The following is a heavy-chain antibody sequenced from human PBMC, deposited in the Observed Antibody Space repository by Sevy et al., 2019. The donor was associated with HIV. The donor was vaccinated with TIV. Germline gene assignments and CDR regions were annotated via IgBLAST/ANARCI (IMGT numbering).Heavy chain of an antibody. V-gene: IGHV4-61*03. J-gene: IGHJ5*02. CDR2: ISYGGTT. Sequence: SETLSLTCTVSGGSVSSDFSYWNWVRQPPGKGLEYIGSISYGGTTSYNPSLKSRVTISLGTSKNHFSLKVNSVTAADTAIYYCAKRDYGDYVDYFDPWGQGTLVTVSS. D-gene: IGHD4-17*01. CDR3: AKRDYGDYVDYFDP. CDR1: GGSVSSDFSY.